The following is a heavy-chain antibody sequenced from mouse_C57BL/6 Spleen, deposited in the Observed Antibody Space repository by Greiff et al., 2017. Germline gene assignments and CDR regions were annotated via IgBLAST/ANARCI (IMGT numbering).Heavy chain of an antibody. CDR1: GFTFTDYY. D-gene: IGHD4-1*01. CDR2: IRNKANGYTT. CDR3: ARYKGGLGAMDY. Sequence: EVKLEESGGGLVQPGGSLSLSCAASGFTFTDYYMSWVRQPPGKALEWLGFIRNKANGYTTEYSASVKGRFTISRDNSQSILYLQMNALRAEDSATYYCARYKGGLGAMDYWGQGTSVTVSS. V-gene: IGHV7-3*01. J-gene: IGHJ4*01.